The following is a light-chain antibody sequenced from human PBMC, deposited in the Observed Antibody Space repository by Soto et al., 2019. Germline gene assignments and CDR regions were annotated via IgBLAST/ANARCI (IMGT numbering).Light chain of an antibody. CDR1: RSNIGKNT. J-gene: IGLJ2*01. V-gene: IGLV1-44*01. Sequence: QSVLTQPPSMSASPGQTITISCSGARSNIGKNTLNWFQQLKGSAPTHLISTPNHRPSGVRDRFSAAKSGTSASLTISGLRFDDEADYYCAAWDDILNIVVFGGGTKLTVL. CDR3: AAWDDILNIVV. CDR2: TPN.